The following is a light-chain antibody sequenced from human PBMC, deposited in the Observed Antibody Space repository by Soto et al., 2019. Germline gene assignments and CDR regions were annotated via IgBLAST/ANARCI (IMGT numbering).Light chain of an antibody. J-gene: IGKJ1*01. CDR1: QSVSST. CDR2: GAT. CDR3: QQYNTWSWT. V-gene: IGKV3-15*01. Sequence: EKVLTQSPATLSLSPGERATLSCRASQSVSSTLAWYQQKPGQPPSLLIYGATSRATGIPGRFSGSGSGTEFTLTISRLEPEDFATYYCQQYNTWSWTFGQGTKVDIK.